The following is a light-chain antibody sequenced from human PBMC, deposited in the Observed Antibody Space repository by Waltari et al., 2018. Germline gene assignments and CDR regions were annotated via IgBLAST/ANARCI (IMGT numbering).Light chain of an antibody. J-gene: IGLJ3*02. V-gene: IGLV2-14*01. CDR2: EVS. CDR3: SSYTSSSTWV. CDR1: SGDVGGYDY. Sequence: QSALTQPASVSGSPGQSITISCTGTSGDVGGYDYVSWYQQPPGTAPKLMFYEVSKRPAGISNRFSGSKSGNTASLTISGLQAEDEADYYCSSYTSSSTWVFGGGTRLTVL.